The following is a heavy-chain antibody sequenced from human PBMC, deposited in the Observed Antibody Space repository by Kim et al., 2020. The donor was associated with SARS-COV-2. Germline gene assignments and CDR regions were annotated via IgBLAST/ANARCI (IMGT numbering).Heavy chain of an antibody. Sequence: SETLSLTCTVSGYSISSGYYWGWIRQPPGTGLEWIGSIYHSGSTYYNPSLKSRVTISVDTSKNQFSLKLSSVTAADTAVYYCARDVPYSWSEFSDDAFDIWGQGTMVTVSS. CDR2: IYHSGST. CDR3: ARDVPYSWSEFSDDAFDI. D-gene: IGHD6-13*01. J-gene: IGHJ3*02. CDR1: GYSISSGYY. V-gene: IGHV4-38-2*02.